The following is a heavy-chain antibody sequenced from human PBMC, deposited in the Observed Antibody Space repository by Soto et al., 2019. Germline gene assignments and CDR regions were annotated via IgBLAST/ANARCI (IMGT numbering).Heavy chain of an antibody. Sequence: QVQLVESGGGVVQPGGSLRLSCEASGFPFGGYGMHWVRQSPGEGLEWVAVLANDGSYQYYADSMKGRFTISRYNSKNTPYLQMDSLSPGDTAVYYCARSLGGSCYFYPDYWGQGTLVTVSS. CDR2: LANDGSYQ. V-gene: IGHV3-30*03. CDR1: GFPFGGYG. J-gene: IGHJ4*02. D-gene: IGHD2-15*01. CDR3: ARSLGGSCYFYPDY.